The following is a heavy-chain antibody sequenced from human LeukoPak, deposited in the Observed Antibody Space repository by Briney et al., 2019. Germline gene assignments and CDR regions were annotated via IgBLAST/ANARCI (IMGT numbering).Heavy chain of an antibody. CDR2: IRYDGSNK. D-gene: IGHD3-22*01. J-gene: IGHJ5*02. Sequence: GGSLRLSCAASGFTFSSYGMHWVRQAPGKGLEWVAFIRYDGSNKYYADSVKGRFTISRDNSKNTLYLQMNSLRAEDTAVYYCAKGGGLGDSSGYSDSWGQGTLVTVSS. CDR1: GFTFSSYG. V-gene: IGHV3-30*02. CDR3: AKGGGLGDSSGYSDS.